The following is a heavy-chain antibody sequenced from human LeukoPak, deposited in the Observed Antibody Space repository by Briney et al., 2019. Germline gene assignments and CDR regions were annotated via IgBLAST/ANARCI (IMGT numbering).Heavy chain of an antibody. CDR2: IYNSGSP. V-gene: IGHV4-4*07. CDR1: GASITDYF. Sequence: SETLSLTCTVSGASITDYFWSWIRQPAGKRLEWIGRIYNSGSPNYNPSLESRATMSVDTSKNQFSLKLNSVTAADTAVYYCAREVSHFFDYWGQGTLVTVSS. J-gene: IGHJ4*02. CDR3: AREVSHFFDY. D-gene: IGHD5/OR15-5a*01.